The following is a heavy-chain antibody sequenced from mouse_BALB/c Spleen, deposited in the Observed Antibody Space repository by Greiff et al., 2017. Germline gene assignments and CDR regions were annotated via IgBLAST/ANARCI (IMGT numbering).Heavy chain of an antibody. CDR3: ARHDGNYGRGWFAY. V-gene: IGHV5-9-3*01. Sequence: EVMLVESGGGLVKPGGSLKLSCAASGFTFSSYAMSWVRQTPEKRLEWVATISSGGSYTYYPDSVKGRFTISRDNAKNTLYLQMSSLRSEDTAMYYCARHDGNYGRGWFAYWGQGTLVTVSA. CDR1: GFTFSSYA. CDR2: ISSGGSYT. J-gene: IGHJ3*01. D-gene: IGHD2-1*01.